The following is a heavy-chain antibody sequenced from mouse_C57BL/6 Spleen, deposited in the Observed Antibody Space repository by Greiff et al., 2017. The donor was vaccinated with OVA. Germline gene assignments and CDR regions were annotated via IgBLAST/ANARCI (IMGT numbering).Heavy chain of an antibody. J-gene: IGHJ2*01. D-gene: IGHD2-3*01. CDR1: GFTFSDYY. CDR3: ARCGYYVFDY. Sequence: EVKLMESEGGLVQPGSSMKLSCTASGFTFSDYYMDWVRQVPEKGLEWVANINYDGSSTYYLDSLKSRFIISRDNAKNILYLQMSSLKSEDTATYYCARCGYYVFDYWGQGTTLTVSS. CDR2: INYDGSST. V-gene: IGHV5-16*01.